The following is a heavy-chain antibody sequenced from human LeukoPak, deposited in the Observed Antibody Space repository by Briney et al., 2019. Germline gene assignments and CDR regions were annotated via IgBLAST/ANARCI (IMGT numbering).Heavy chain of an antibody. CDR3: AKDPKLFYYYYGMDV. D-gene: IGHD2/OR15-2a*01. Sequence: GGSLRLSCAASGFAFSSYGMHWVRQAPGKGLEWVAVISYDGSNKYYADSVKGRFTISRDNSKNTLYLQMNSLRAEDRAVYYCAKDPKLFYYYYGMDVWGQGTTVTVSS. J-gene: IGHJ6*02. CDR2: ISYDGSNK. CDR1: GFAFSSYG. V-gene: IGHV3-30*18.